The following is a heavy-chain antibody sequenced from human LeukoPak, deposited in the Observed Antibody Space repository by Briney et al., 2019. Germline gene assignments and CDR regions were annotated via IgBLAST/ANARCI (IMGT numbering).Heavy chain of an antibody. D-gene: IGHD2-2*01. J-gene: IGHJ4*02. Sequence: ASVKVSCKASGYTFTSYDINWVRQATGQGLEWMGWMNPNSGNTGYAQKFQGRVTMTRNTSISTAYMELSSLRSEDTAVYYCARGRLYCSSTSCYYFDYWGQGTLVTVSS. V-gene: IGHV1-8*01. CDR2: MNPNSGNT. CDR1: GYTFTSYD. CDR3: ARGRLYCSSTSCYYFDY.